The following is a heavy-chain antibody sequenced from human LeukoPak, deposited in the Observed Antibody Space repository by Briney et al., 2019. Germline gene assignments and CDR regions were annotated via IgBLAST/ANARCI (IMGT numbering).Heavy chain of an antibody. CDR2: INHSGST. D-gene: IGHD3-10*01. CDR1: GGSFSGYY. V-gene: IGHV4-34*01. Sequence: SETLSLTCAVYGGSFSGYYWSWIRQPPGKGLEWIGEINHSGSTNYNPSLKSRVTISVGTSKNRFSLKLRSVTAADTAVYYCARTTTVRGTYYMDVWGKGTTVTVSS. J-gene: IGHJ6*03. CDR3: ARTTTVRGTYYMDV.